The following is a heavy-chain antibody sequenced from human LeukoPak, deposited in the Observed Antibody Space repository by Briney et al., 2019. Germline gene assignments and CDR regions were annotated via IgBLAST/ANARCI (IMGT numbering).Heavy chain of an antibody. CDR1: GYTFTGYY. CDR3: ARAHYYGSGSYYIPN. CDR2: INPNSGGT. Sequence: ASVKVSCKASGYTFTGYYMHWVRQAPGQGLEWMGWINPNSGGTNYAQKFQGRVTMTRDTSISTAYMELSSLRSEDTAVYYCARAHYYGSGSYYIPNWGQGTLVTVSS. V-gene: IGHV1-2*02. D-gene: IGHD3-10*01. J-gene: IGHJ4*02.